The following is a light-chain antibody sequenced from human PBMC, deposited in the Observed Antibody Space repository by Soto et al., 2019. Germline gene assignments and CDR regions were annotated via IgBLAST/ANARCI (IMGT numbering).Light chain of an antibody. J-gene: IGKJ1*01. V-gene: IGKV1-39*01. CDR1: QTITNW. Sequence: MRLRRSPSILSAALEGKVIITCLSSQTITNWLAWYQQKPGKAPRLLIYDASSLESGVPLRFSGSGSGTDFSLTISSLQPEDFATYYCQQSYSTPLTFGQGTKVDI. CDR3: QQSYSTPLT. CDR2: DAS.